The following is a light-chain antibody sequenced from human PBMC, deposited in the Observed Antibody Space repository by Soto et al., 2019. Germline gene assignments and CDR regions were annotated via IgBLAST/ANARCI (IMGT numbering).Light chain of an antibody. Sequence: QSALTQPPSASGSPGQSVAISCTGTASDIGGYTFVSWYQQHPGKAPKLLIYDVNKRPSGVPDRFSGSKSGNTASLTVSGLQAEDEAEYCCSAQGGTKPDVFGTGT. CDR3: SAQGGTKPDV. CDR2: DVN. CDR1: ASDIGGYTF. J-gene: IGLJ1*01. V-gene: IGLV2-8*01.